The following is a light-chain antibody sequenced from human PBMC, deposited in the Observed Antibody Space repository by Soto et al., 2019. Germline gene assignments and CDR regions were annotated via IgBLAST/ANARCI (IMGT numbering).Light chain of an antibody. CDR3: QESYSAPPWT. J-gene: IGKJ1*01. CDR1: QSVSSF. CDR2: DAS. V-gene: IGKV3-11*01. Sequence: EIVLTQSPATLSLSPGERATLSCRASQSVSSFLVWYQQKPGQAPRLLIYDASNRAAGIPARFSGSGSGTDFTLTINNLQPEDFATYYCQESYSAPPWTFGQGTKVEVK.